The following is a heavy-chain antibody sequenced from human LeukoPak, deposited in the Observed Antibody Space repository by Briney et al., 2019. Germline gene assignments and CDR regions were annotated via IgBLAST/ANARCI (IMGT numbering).Heavy chain of an antibody. CDR2: IHYSGST. D-gene: IGHD3-10*01. Sequence: TSETLSLTCTVSGASISGYYWSWIRQPPGKGLECIGYIHYSGSTNYNPSLQSRVTISVDTSKNQFSLKVTSVTATDTALYYCARVLKAGNSGYYSDYWGPGTLVTVSS. V-gene: IGHV4-59*01. CDR1: GASISGYY. CDR3: ARVLKAGNSGYYSDY. J-gene: IGHJ4*02.